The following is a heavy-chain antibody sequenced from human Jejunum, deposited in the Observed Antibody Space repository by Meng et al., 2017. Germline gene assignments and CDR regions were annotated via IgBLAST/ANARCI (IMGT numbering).Heavy chain of an antibody. J-gene: IGHJ4*01. CDR2: LNPNTGNT. CDR1: GYTFTNFE. V-gene: IGHV1-8*02. CDR3: ARGFDY. Sequence: ASVKVSCKASGYTFTNFEINWVRQAAGQGLEWVGWLNPNTGNTDYSRKFQGRVTITRQTSIDTAYMELSSLRSEDTAIYYCARGFDYWGHGTLVTVSS.